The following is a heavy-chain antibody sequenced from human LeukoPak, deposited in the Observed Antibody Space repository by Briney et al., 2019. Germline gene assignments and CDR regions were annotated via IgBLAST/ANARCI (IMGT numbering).Heavy chain of an antibody. CDR1: GYTFTGYY. J-gene: IGHJ3*02. V-gene: IGHV1-2*02. D-gene: IGHD6-6*01. CDR3: ARLSSIADACRAFDI. CDR2: INPDSGGT. Sequence: ASVKVSCKASGYTFTGYYIHWVRQAPGQGLEWMGWINPDSGGTNYAQKLQGRVTMTTDTSTSTAYMELRSLRSDDTAVYYCARLSSIADACRAFDIWGQGTMVTVSS.